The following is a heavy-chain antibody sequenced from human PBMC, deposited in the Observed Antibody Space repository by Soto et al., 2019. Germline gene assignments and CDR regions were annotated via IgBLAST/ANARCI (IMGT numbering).Heavy chain of an antibody. CDR1: GFIFNDAW. CDR3: TTGWSSKDY. D-gene: IGHD6-13*01. J-gene: IGHJ4*02. V-gene: IGHV3-15*01. CDR2: IRSESDGGTT. Sequence: EVQLVESGGGLVKPGGSLRLSCAASGFIFNDAWRNWVRQAPGKGLEWVGRIRSESDGGTTDYAAPVKDRFIISREDSKNMVYLQMDSLKTEDTAVYFCTTGWSSKDYWGQGTLVTVSS.